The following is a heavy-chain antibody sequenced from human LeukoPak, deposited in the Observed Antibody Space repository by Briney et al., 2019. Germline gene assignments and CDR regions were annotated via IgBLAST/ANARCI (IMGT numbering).Heavy chain of an antibody. CDR2: ISSSGSTI. Sequence: TGGSLRLSCAASGFTFSSYEMNWVRQAPGKGLEWVSYISSSGSTIYYADSVKGRFTISRDNVKNSLYLQMNSLRAEDTAVYYCARDGNAAYCGGDCYLPWYYYGMDVWGQGTTVTVSS. CDR1: GFTFSSYE. D-gene: IGHD2-21*02. V-gene: IGHV3-48*03. J-gene: IGHJ6*02. CDR3: ARDGNAAYCGGDCYLPWYYYGMDV.